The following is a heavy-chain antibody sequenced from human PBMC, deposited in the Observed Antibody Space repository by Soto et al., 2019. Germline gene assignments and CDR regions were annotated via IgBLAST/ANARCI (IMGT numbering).Heavy chain of an antibody. CDR3: ARVGYGDY. CDR2: ISSSSSYI. J-gene: IGHJ4*02. V-gene: IGHV3-21*01. D-gene: IGHD5-12*01. CDR1: GFTFSSYI. Sequence: LXLSCATSGFTFSSYIMNWVRQAPGKGLEWFSSISSSSSYIYYADSVKGRFTISRDNAKNSLYLQMNSLRAEDTAVYYCARVGYGDYWGQGNLVTVSS.